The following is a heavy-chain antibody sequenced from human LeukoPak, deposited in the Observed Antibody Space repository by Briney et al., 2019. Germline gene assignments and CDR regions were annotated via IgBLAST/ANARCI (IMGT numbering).Heavy chain of an antibody. D-gene: IGHD1-26*01. CDR1: GASMSNYY. J-gene: IGHJ4*02. CDR3: AREARGGSTYFDN. Sequence: SETLSLTCNVSGASMSNYYWVWIRQPPGKGLEWIGSIYHSGTTYSGSTYYNPSLKSRVTISVDTSKNQFSLKLSSVTAADTAVYYCAREARGGSTYFDNWGQGTLVTVSS. CDR2: IYHSGTTYSGST. V-gene: IGHV4-39*07.